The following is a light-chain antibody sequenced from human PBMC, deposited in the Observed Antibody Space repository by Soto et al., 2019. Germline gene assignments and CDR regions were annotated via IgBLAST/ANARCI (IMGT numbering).Light chain of an antibody. V-gene: IGKV3-11*01. CDR2: DAS. Sequence: EIVLTQCPATLSLSPGERATLSCRASQSVSSYLAWYQQKPGQAPRLLIYDASNRATGIPARFSGSGSGTDFTLTISSLEPEDFAVYYCQQRSNWPQITFGQGTRLEIK. J-gene: IGKJ5*01. CDR3: QQRSNWPQIT. CDR1: QSVSSY.